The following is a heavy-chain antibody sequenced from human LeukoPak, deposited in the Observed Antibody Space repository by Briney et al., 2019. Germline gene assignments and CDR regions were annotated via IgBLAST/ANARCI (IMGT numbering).Heavy chain of an antibody. J-gene: IGHJ6*02. CDR2: ISSSGSTI. Sequence: GGSLRLSCAASGFTFSSYEMNWVRQAPGKGLEWVSYISSSGSTIYYADSVKGRFTISRDNAKNSLYLQMNSLRAEDTAVYYCARDRQSIAARDRGFWDYYYYGMDVWGQGTTVTVSS. V-gene: IGHV3-48*03. CDR1: GFTFSSYE. CDR3: ARDRQSIAARDRGFWDYYYYGMDV. D-gene: IGHD6-6*01.